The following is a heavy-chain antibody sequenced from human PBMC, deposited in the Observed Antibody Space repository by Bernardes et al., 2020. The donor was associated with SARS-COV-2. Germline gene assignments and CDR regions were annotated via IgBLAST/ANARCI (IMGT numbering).Heavy chain of an antibody. V-gene: IGHV3-21*01. Sequence: GGSLRLSSAASGFTFSSYSMNWVRQAPGKGLEWVSSISSSSSYIYYADSVKGRFTISRDNAKNSLYLQMNSLRAEDTAVYYCARDIEAVAGTEANWFDPWGQGTLVTVSS. CDR1: GFTFSSYS. CDR2: ISSSSSYI. J-gene: IGHJ5*02. D-gene: IGHD6-19*01. CDR3: ARDIEAVAGTEANWFDP.